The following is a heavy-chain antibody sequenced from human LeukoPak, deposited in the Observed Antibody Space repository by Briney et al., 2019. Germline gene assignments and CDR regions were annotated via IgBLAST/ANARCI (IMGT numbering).Heavy chain of an antibody. CDR1: GFTFSSYA. CDR2: ISGSGGST. Sequence: GGSLRLSCAASGFTFSSYAMSWVRQAPGKGLEWVSAISGSGGSTYYADSVKGRFTISRDNSKNTLYLQMNSLRAEDTAVYSCAKDLSFVMVRGVTDYWGQGTLVTVSS. J-gene: IGHJ4*02. D-gene: IGHD3-10*01. CDR3: AKDLSFVMVRGVTDY. V-gene: IGHV3-23*01.